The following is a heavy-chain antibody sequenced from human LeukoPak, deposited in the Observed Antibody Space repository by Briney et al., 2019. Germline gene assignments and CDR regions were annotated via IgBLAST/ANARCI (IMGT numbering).Heavy chain of an antibody. CDR1: GYTFTSYD. CDR3: AKKGVRGVRNNRFDP. Sequence: ASVKVSCKASGYTFTSYDINWVRQATGQGLEWMGWMNPISGNTGYAQKFQGRVTMTRNTSISTAYMELSSLRFEDTAVYYCAKKGVRGVRNNRFDPWGQGTLVTVSS. V-gene: IGHV1-8*01. J-gene: IGHJ5*02. CDR2: MNPISGNT. D-gene: IGHD3-10*01.